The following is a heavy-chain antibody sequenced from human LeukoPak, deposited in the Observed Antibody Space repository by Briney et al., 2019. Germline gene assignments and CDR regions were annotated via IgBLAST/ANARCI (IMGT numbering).Heavy chain of an antibody. CDR3: ARDTGGYFDY. CDR1: GFIFSKYW. Sequence: QPGGSLRLSCAGSGFIFSKYWMTWVRQAPGRGLEWVSYISSSGSTIYYADSVKGRFTISRDNAKNSLYLQMNSLRAEDTAVYYCARDTGGYFDYWGQGTLVTVSS. D-gene: IGHD1-14*01. V-gene: IGHV3-48*04. CDR2: ISSSGSTI. J-gene: IGHJ4*02.